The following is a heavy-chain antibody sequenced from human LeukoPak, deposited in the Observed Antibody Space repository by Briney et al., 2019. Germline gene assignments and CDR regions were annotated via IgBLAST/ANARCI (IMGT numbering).Heavy chain of an antibody. V-gene: IGHV4-34*01. CDR1: GGSFSGYY. D-gene: IGHD3-22*01. J-gene: IGHJ4*02. Sequence: SETLSLTCAVYGGSFSGYYWSWIRQPPGKGLEWIGEINHSGSTNYNPSLKSRVTISVDTSKNQFSLKLSSATAADTAVYYCARGLGYYYDSSGPTVFDYWGQGTLVTVSS. CDR3: ARGLGYYYDSSGPTVFDY. CDR2: INHSGST.